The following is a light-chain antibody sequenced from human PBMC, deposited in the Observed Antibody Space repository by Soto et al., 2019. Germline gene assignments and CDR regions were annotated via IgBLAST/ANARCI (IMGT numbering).Light chain of an antibody. CDR1: SSDFGNYNL. CDR3: YSVAGTDTVV. J-gene: IGLJ2*01. V-gene: IGLV2-23*01. Sequence: QSALTQPASVSGSPGQSITISCTGTSSDFGNYNLVSWYQQHPGKAPKLIIFGDSRRPSGVSDRFSGSKSANTASLTISGLQTEDEAEYHCYSVAGTDTVVFGGGTKLTVL. CDR2: GDS.